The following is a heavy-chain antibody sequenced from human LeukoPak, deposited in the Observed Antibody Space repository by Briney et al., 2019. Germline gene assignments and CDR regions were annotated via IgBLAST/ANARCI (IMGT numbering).Heavy chain of an antibody. J-gene: IGHJ4*02. CDR1: GFTFGDYA. CDR3: TRGPLYGDYRFDY. V-gene: IGHV3-49*04. Sequence: GGSLRLSCTASGFTFGDYAMSWVRQAPGKGLEWVGFIRSKAYGGTTEYAASVKGRFTISRDDSKSIAYLQMNSLKTEDTAVYYCTRGPLYGDYRFDYWGQGTLVTASS. CDR2: IRSKAYGGTT. D-gene: IGHD4-17*01.